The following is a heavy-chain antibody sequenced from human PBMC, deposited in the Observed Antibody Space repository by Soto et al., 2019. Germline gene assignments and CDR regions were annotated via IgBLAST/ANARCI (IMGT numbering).Heavy chain of an antibody. V-gene: IGHV3-33*01. CDR2: IWSDGGNK. CDR1: GFTFTTYG. J-gene: IGHJ4*02. CDR3: VRVFDTYYFDL. D-gene: IGHD3-9*01. Sequence: QVQLVESGGGVVQPGRSLRLSCAASGFTFTTYGMHWVRQAPGKGLEWVALIWSDGGNKYYADSVKGRFTISRDNSKNMLYLQMNGLRVEDTAVYYCVRVFDTYYFDLWGQGILVDVSS.